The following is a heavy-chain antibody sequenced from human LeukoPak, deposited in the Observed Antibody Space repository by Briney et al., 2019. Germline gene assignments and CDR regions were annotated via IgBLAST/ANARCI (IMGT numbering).Heavy chain of an antibody. CDR3: ARDGSGYSDPVDY. J-gene: IGHJ4*02. CDR2: ISSSSYI. V-gene: IGHV3-21*01. CDR1: GFTFSSYS. Sequence: GGSLRLSCAASGFTFSSYSMNWVRQAPGKGLEWVSSISSSSYIYYADSLKGRFTISRDNAKNSLFLQMNSLRAEDSAVYYCARDGSGYSDPVDYWGQGTFLTVSS. D-gene: IGHD3-22*01.